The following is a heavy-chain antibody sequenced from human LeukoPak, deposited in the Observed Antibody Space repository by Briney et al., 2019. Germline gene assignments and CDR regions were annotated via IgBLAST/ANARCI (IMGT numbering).Heavy chain of an antibody. Sequence: SETLSLTCTVSGGSISSYYWSWIRQPPGKGLEWIGYIYYSGSTNYSPSLKSRVTISVDTSKNQFSLKLSSVTAADTAVYYCARDREDYGANRFDPWGQGTLVTVSS. J-gene: IGHJ5*02. V-gene: IGHV4-59*01. CDR3: ARDREDYGANRFDP. D-gene: IGHD4-17*01. CDR2: IYYSGST. CDR1: GGSISSYY.